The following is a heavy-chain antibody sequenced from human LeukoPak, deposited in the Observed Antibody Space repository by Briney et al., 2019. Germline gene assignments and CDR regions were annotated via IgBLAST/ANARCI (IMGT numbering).Heavy chain of an antibody. J-gene: IGHJ5*02. CDR2: ISTSSSCI. Sequence: GGSLRLSCAASGFTFNRYNMNWVRRAPGKGLEWVSSISTSSSCIYYADSVRGRFTISRDNAKKSLYLQMNSLRAEDTAVYSCARGADGVSSNSRGWFDPWGQGTLVTVSS. V-gene: IGHV3-21*01. D-gene: IGHD2-15*01. CDR1: GFTFNRYN. CDR3: ARGADGVSSNSRGWFDP.